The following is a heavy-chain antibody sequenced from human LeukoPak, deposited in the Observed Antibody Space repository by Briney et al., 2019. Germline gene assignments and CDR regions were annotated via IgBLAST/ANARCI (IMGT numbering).Heavy chain of an antibody. CDR1: RFTFSRYW. CDR3: ARDIDRYYGDY. Sequence: GGSLRLSCAASRFTFSRYWMSWVRQAPGKGLEWVANIKQDGSERYYVDSVKGRFTISRDNAKNSVYLQMSSLRAEDTAVYYCARDIDRYYGDYWGQGTLVTVFS. V-gene: IGHV3-7*01. D-gene: IGHD3-3*01. J-gene: IGHJ4*02. CDR2: IKQDGSER.